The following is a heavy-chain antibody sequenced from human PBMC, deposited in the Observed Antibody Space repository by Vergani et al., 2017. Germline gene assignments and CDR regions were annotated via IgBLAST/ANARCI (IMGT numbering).Heavy chain of an antibody. CDR3: ARASRSITMIVVVGFDY. V-gene: IGHV1-18*04. CDR2: ISAYNGNT. Sequence: QVQLVQSGAEVKKPGASVKVSCKASGYTFTSYGISWVRQAPGQGLEWMGWISAYNGNTNYAQKLQGRVTVTTDTSTSTAYMELRSLRSDDTAVYYCARASRSITMIVVVGFDYWGQGTLVTVSS. CDR1: GYTFTSYG. D-gene: IGHD3-22*01. J-gene: IGHJ4*02.